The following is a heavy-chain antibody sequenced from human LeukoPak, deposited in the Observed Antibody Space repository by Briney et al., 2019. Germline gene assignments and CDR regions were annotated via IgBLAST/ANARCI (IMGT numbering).Heavy chain of an antibody. J-gene: IGHJ4*02. CDR1: GGSIRSYY. CDR3: ARTGSTVTMLYPFDH. CDR2: IYYSGST. Sequence: SETLSLTCTVSGGSIRSYYWSWIRQPPAKGQEWIGYIYYSGSTNYNPSLKSRVSISVDTSKNQFSLKLSSVTAADTAVYYCARTGSTVTMLYPFDHWGQGTLVTVSS. V-gene: IGHV4-59*01. D-gene: IGHD4-17*01.